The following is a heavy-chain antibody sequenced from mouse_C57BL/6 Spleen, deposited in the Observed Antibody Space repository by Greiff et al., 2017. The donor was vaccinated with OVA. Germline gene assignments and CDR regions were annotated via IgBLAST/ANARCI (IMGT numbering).Heavy chain of an antibody. CDR1: GFTFSDYH. Sequence: EVMLVESEGGLVQPGSSMKLSCTASGFTFSDYHMAWVRQVPEKGLEWVANINYDGSSTYYLDSLKSRFIISRDNAKNILYLQMSSLKSEDTATYYCARAYGSSYTWFAYWGQGTLVTVSA. J-gene: IGHJ3*01. D-gene: IGHD1-1*01. V-gene: IGHV5-16*01. CDR2: INYDGSST. CDR3: ARAYGSSYTWFAY.